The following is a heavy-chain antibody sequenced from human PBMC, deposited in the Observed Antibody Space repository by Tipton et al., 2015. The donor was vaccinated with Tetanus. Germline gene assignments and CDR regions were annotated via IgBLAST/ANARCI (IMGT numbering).Heavy chain of an antibody. CDR2: FSTYRKTI. D-gene: IGHD3-16*01. V-gene: IGHV3-11*04. CDR1: GACFSDYY. Sequence: LSLTCAVYGACFSDYYWSWIRQAPGKGLEWIACFSTYRKTIYYADAVKGRFTISRDNAKNTLFLQMSSLTDEDTAVYYCARDLSYYDYIWGGDPDRYFDLWRRGPLVTVSS. J-gene: IGHJ2*01. CDR3: ARDLSYYDYIWGGDPDRYFDL.